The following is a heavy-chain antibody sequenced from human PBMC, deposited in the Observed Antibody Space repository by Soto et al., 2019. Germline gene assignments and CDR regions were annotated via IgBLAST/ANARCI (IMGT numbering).Heavy chain of an antibody. J-gene: IGHJ6*02. CDR1: GYTFTSYD. V-gene: IGHV1-8*01. Sequence: ASVKVSCKASGYTFTSYDINWVRQATGQGLEWMGWMNPNSGNTGYAQKFQGRVTMTRNTSISTAYMELSSLRSEDTAVYYCASAVPPTLEDFWGGYYYYYGMDVWGQGTTVTVSS. D-gene: IGHD3-3*01. CDR2: MNPNSGNT. CDR3: ASAVPPTLEDFWGGYYYYYGMDV.